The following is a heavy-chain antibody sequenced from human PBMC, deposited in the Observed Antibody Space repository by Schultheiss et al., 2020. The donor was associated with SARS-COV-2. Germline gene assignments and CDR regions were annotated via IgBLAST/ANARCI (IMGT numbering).Heavy chain of an antibody. CDR2: IYHSGST. V-gene: IGHV4-39*07. D-gene: IGHD3-3*01. CDR3: ARAQDDFWSGYYGMDV. J-gene: IGHJ6*02. Sequence: SQTLSLTCTVSGGSISSTDHYWAWIRQPPGKGLEWIGSIYHSGSTNYNPSLKSRVTISVDTSKNQFSLKLSSVTAADTAVYYCARAQDDFWSGYYGMDVWGQGTTVTVSS. CDR1: GGSISSTDHY.